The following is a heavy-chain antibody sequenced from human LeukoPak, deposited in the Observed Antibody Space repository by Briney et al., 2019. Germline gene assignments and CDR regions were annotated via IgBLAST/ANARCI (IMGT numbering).Heavy chain of an antibody. D-gene: IGHD5-18*01. CDR2: IYYSGST. V-gene: IGHV4-39*01. CDR1: GGSISNYY. Sequence: SQTLSLTCAVSGGSISNYYWGWIRQPPGKGLEWIGSIYYSGSTYYNPSLKSRVTISVDTSKNQFSLKVSSVTAADTAVYYCARHSGYSYGLNYWGQGTLVTVSS. CDR3: ARHSGYSYGLNY. J-gene: IGHJ4*02.